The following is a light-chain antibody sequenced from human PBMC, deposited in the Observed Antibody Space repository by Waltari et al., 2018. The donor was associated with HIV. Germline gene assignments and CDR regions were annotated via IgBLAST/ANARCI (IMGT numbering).Light chain of an antibody. Sequence: QSVLTQPPSVSGAPGQRVTISCTGSSSNIGAGYDVHWYQQLPGTAPKLLIYANINRPSGVPDRFSGSKSGSSASLAITGLQAEDEAEYYCAAWDDSLDGFYVFGSGTRVTVL. J-gene: IGLJ1*01. V-gene: IGLV1-40*01. CDR3: AAWDDSLDGFYV. CDR2: ANI. CDR1: SSNIGAGYD.